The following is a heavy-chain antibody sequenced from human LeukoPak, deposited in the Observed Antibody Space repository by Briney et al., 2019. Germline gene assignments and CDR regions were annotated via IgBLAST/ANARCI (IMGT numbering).Heavy chain of an antibody. CDR2: ISSSSSYI. J-gene: IGHJ3*02. Sequence: GGSLRLSCAASGFTFSSYSMNWVRQAPGKGLEWVSSISSSSSYIYYADSVKGRFTISRDNAKNSLYLQMNSLRAEDTAVYSCARDKKGGGAFDIWGQGTMVTVSS. D-gene: IGHD3-16*01. V-gene: IGHV3-21*01. CDR1: GFTFSSYS. CDR3: ARDKKGGGAFDI.